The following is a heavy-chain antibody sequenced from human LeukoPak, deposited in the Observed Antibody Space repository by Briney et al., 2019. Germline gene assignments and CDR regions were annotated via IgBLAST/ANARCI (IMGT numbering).Heavy chain of an antibody. V-gene: IGHV4-39*07. D-gene: IGHD2-2*01. CDR3: ASSPLGYCSSTSCYPMWFDP. Sequence: SETLSLTCTVSGGSISSSSYYWGWIRQPPGKGLEWIGSIYCSGSTYYNPSLKSRVTISVDTSKNQFSLKLSSVTAADTAVYYCASSPLGYCSSTSCYPMWFDPWGQGTLVTVSS. CDR1: GGSISSSSYY. J-gene: IGHJ5*02. CDR2: IYCSGST.